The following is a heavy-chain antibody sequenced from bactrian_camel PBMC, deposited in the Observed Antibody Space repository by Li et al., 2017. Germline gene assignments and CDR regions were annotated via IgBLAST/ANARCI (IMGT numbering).Heavy chain of an antibody. D-gene: IGHD3*01. Sequence: VESGGGSVQAGGSQRLSCEASGYTLPLHMAWFRRLPGQEREGVAAIAGDGRTNYADSVKGRFTISKGYPKNTLYLQMTNLKPEDSAMYYCAADDRGSRYCTGATFLYWGQGTQVTVS. CDR2: IAGDGRT. V-gene: IGHV3S53*01. CDR1: GYTLPLH. CDR3: AADDRGSRYCTGATFLY. J-gene: IGHJ4*01.